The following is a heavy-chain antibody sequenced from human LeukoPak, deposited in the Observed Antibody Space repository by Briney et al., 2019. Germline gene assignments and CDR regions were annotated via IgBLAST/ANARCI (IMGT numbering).Heavy chain of an antibody. V-gene: IGHV4-34*01. Sequence: SETLSLTCAVYGGSFSGYYWSWIRQPPGKGLEWIGEINHSGSTNYSPSLKSRVTISVDTSKNQFSLKLRSVTAADTAVYYCARGRGYNSFDYWGQGTLVTVS. CDR3: ARGRGYNSFDY. CDR1: GGSFSGYY. J-gene: IGHJ4*02. D-gene: IGHD5-24*01. CDR2: INHSGST.